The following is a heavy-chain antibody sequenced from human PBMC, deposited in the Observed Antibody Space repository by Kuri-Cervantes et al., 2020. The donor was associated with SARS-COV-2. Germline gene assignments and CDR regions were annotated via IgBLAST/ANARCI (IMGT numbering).Heavy chain of an antibody. CDR1: GGSFSGYY. CDR3: ARVVPAQGGSGAFDI. D-gene: IGHD2-2*01. J-gene: IGHJ3*02. CDR2: INHSGST. V-gene: IGHV4-34*01. Sequence: GSLRLSCAVYGGSFSGYYWGWIRQPPGKGLEWIGEINHSGSTNYNPSLKSRVTISVDTSKNQFSLKLSSVTAADTAVYYCARVVPAQGGSGAFDIWGQGTMVTVSS.